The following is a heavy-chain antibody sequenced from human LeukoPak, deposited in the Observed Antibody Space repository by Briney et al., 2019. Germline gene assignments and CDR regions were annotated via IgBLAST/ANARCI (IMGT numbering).Heavy chain of an antibody. D-gene: IGHD6-19*01. CDR3: AKRGGESSGWGPFDY. CDR1: GFTFSSYA. J-gene: IGHJ4*02. CDR2: ISGSGGST. Sequence: QPGGSLRLSCAASGFTFSSYAMTWVRQAPGEGLEWVSAISGSGGSTYYADSVKGRFTISRDNSKNTLYLQMNSLRAEDTAVYYRAKRGGESSGWGPFDYWGQGTLVTVSS. V-gene: IGHV3-23*01.